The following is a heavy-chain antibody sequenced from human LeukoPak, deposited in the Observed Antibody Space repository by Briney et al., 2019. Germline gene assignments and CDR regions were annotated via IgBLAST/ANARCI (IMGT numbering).Heavy chain of an antibody. D-gene: IGHD6-13*01. CDR3: ARGQRRRIAAAGTHGFDY. CDR1: GGSISSSSYY. CDR2: IYYSGST. J-gene: IGHJ4*02. Sequence: SETLSLTCTVSGGSISSSSYYWGWIRQPPGKGLEWIGSIYYSGSTYYNPSLKSRVTISVDTSKNQFSLKLSSVTAADTAVYYCARGQRRRIAAAGTHGFDYWGQGTLVTVSS. V-gene: IGHV4-39*07.